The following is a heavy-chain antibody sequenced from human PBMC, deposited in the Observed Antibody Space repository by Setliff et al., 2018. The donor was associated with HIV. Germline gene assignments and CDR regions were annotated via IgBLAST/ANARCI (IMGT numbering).Heavy chain of an antibody. CDR3: ARGHLDYNFWDEVLGNWFDP. CDR1: GYTFTNYD. D-gene: IGHD3-3*01. CDR2: MNPNSGNT. V-gene: IGHV1-8*02. J-gene: IGHJ5*02. Sequence: ASVKVSCKASGYTFTNYDINWVRQAPGQGLEWMGWMNPNSGNTGYAQKFQGRVTMTRNTSIRTAYMELSSLRSEDTAVYYCARGHLDYNFWDEVLGNWFDPWGQGTRVTVSS.